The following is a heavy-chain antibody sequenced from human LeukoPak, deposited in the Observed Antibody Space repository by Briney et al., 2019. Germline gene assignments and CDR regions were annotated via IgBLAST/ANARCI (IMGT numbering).Heavy chain of an antibody. Sequence: GGSLRLSCAASGFTFGDYAMNWVRQAPGKGLEWVSAIDSGAGRYYADSVKGRFTISRDNSKNTLYLQMKSLRAEDTAVYYCARSGWFDPWGQGTLVTVSS. CDR2: IDSGAGR. J-gene: IGHJ5*02. V-gene: IGHV3-23*05. CDR1: GFTFGDYA. CDR3: ARSGWFDP. D-gene: IGHD3-10*01.